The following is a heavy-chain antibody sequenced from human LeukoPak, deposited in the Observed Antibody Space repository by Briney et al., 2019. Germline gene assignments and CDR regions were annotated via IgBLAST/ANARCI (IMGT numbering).Heavy chain of an antibody. J-gene: IGHJ4*02. D-gene: IGHD6-19*01. CDR3: AVGSGWCSPDY. CDR1: GFTFTNSP. V-gene: IGHV1-58*02. CDR2: IVVGSYNT. Sequence: SVKVSCKASGFTFTNSPMQWVRQARGQRLEWIGWIVVGSYNTNYAQKFQERVTITRDMSTSTAYMELSSLRPEDTAVYYCAVGSGWCSPDYWGQGTLVTVSS.